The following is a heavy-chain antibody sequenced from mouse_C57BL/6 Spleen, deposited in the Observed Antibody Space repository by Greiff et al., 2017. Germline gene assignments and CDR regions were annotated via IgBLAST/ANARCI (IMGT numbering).Heavy chain of an antibody. CDR3: ARRNGYYEETYYAMDY. V-gene: IGHV2-9-1*01. CDR2: IWTGGGT. J-gene: IGHJ4*01. D-gene: IGHD2-3*01. Sequence: VKVVESGPGLVAPSQSLSITCTVSGFSLTSYAISWVRQPPGKGLEWLGVIWTGGGTNYNSAPKSRLSISKDNSKSQVFLKMNSLQTDDTARYYCARRNGYYEETYYAMDYWGQGTSVTVSS. CDR1: GFSLTSYA.